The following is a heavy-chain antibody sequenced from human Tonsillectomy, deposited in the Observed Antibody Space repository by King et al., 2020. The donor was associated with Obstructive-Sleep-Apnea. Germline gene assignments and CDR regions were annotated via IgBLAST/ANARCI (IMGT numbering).Heavy chain of an antibody. V-gene: IGHV3-30*18. D-gene: IGHD2-21*02. Sequence: QLVQSGGGVVQPGRSLRLSCTASGFTLRTYDMHWVRQAPGKGLEGVAVISYDGSNEYYADSMRGRFTISRDNSKNTLHLHMNNLRAEDTAVYDCAKDLTGGDRDYYAMDVWGQGTTVTVSS. CDR3: AKDLTGGDRDYYAMDV. J-gene: IGHJ6*02. CDR2: ISYDGSNE. CDR1: GFTLRTYD.